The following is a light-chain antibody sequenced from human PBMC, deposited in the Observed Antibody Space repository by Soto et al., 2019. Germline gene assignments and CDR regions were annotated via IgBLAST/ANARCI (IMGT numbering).Light chain of an antibody. CDR2: DAT. CDR1: QSVGSF. J-gene: IGKJ4*01. V-gene: IGKV3-11*01. Sequence: EIVLTQSPATLSLSPGETATLSCRASQSVGSFLAWYQQKPGQAPRLLMYDATNRATGIPARFSVSGSVTDCTLTISSLENEDGAVYYCQQRRNWTLTFGGGTKVDIK. CDR3: QQRRNWTLT.